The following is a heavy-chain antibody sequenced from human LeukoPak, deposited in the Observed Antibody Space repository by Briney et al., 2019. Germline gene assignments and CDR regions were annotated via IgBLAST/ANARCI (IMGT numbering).Heavy chain of an antibody. J-gene: IGHJ4*02. V-gene: IGHV3-48*04. CDR2: ISSNSRTI. CDR3: ARMPLEIVTNFLDS. Sequence: GGSLRLSCAAFGFTFSSYSMNWVRQAPGKGLEWVSYISSNSRTIHYADSVKGRFTISRDNAKNSLYLQMNTLRAEDTALYYCARMPLEIVTNFLDSWGQGTLVTVSS. CDR1: GFTFSSYS. D-gene: IGHD4-11*01.